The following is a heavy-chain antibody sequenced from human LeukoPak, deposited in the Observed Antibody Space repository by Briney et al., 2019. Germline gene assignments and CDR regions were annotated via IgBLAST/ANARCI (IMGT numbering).Heavy chain of an antibody. Sequence: PGGSLRLSCAASGFTFSSYWMSWVRQAPGKGLEWVAKIKQDGSEKYYVDSVKGRLTISRDNAKNSLYLQMNSLRAEDTAVYYCARDLSLGYCSGGSCYYFDYWGQGTLVTVSS. CDR3: ARDLSLGYCSGGSCYYFDY. CDR2: IKQDGSEK. D-gene: IGHD2-15*01. V-gene: IGHV3-7*01. CDR1: GFTFSSYW. J-gene: IGHJ4*02.